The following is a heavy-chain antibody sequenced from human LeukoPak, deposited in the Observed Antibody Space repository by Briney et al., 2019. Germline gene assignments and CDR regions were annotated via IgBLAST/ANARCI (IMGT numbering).Heavy chain of an antibody. CDR2: IIPLLRTT. CDR3: ARGGRTAGDYFDS. CDR1: GGTFNTSP. J-gene: IGHJ4*02. V-gene: IGHV1-69*16. D-gene: IGHD2-21*02. Sequence: SVKVSCKASGGTFNTSPITWVRQAPGQGLEWMGGIIPLLRTTKNAQKFQGRIAITTDESTETAYMELSSLQSDDTAVYYCARGGRTAGDYFDSWGQGTLVTVSS.